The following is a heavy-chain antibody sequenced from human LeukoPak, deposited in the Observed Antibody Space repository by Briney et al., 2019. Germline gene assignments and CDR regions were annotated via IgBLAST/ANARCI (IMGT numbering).Heavy chain of an antibody. CDR2: IRGSGGST. Sequence: GGSLRLSCAASGFDFGAYEMNWVRQAPGKGLEWVSSIRGSGGSTYYADSVKGRFTISRDNSKNTLFLQMNSLRAEDTAVYYCAKDQGDLLTGYYSYYYYYMDVWGKGATVTVSS. J-gene: IGHJ6*03. V-gene: IGHV3-23*01. D-gene: IGHD3-9*01. CDR1: GFDFGAYE. CDR3: AKDQGDLLTGYYSYYYYYMDV.